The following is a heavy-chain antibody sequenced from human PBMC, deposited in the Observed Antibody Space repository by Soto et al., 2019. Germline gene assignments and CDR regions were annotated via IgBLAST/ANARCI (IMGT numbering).Heavy chain of an antibody. V-gene: IGHV3-48*01. J-gene: IGHJ4*02. CDR3: ARPLSLKINGYDY. Sequence: PGGSLRLSCAASGFTFSSYSMNWVRQAPGKGLEWVSYISSSSNTIYYADSVKGRFTISRDNAKNSLYLQMNSLRAEDTAVYHCARPLSLKINGYDYWGQGTLVTVSS. CDR1: GFTFSSYS. D-gene: IGHD5-12*01. CDR2: ISSSSNTI.